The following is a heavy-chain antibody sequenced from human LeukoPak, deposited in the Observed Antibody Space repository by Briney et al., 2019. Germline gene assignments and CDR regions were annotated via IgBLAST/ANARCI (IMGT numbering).Heavy chain of an antibody. Sequence: GASVKVSCKASGYSFTGYYMHWVRQAPGQGLEWMGWINPNSGGTNYAQKFQGRVTTIRDTSISTAYMELSRLRSDDTAVYYCARGDYGDSFDYWGQGTLVTVSS. J-gene: IGHJ4*02. V-gene: IGHV1-2*02. D-gene: IGHD4-17*01. CDR3: ARGDYGDSFDY. CDR2: INPNSGGT. CDR1: GYSFTGYY.